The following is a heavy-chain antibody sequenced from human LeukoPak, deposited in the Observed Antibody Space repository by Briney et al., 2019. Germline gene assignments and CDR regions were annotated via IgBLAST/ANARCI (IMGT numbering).Heavy chain of an antibody. V-gene: IGHV1-2*06. Sequence: GASVKVSCKTSGYTFTGYFIHWVRQAPGQGLEWMGRINPNTGDADYAQNSRGRVTMTRDTSIGTAYMELSRLRFDDTAVYYCARESLVSGGGRWFDPWGQGTLVTVSS. D-gene: IGHD2/OR15-2a*01. CDR1: GYTFTGYF. CDR2: INPNTGDA. CDR3: ARESLVSGGGRWFDP. J-gene: IGHJ5*02.